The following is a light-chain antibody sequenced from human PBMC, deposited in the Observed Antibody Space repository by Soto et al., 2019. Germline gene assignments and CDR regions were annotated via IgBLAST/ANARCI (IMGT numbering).Light chain of an antibody. CDR1: QTVSTNY. Sequence: EIGLTQSPGTLSLSPGERATLSCRASQTVSTNYLAWYQQKPGQAPRLLIYGASKRATGIPARFSGSGSGTEFTLSISSLQSEDVATYYCQQYDDLPITFGQGTRLEI. V-gene: IGKV3-20*01. CDR3: QQYDDLPIT. CDR2: GAS. J-gene: IGKJ5*01.